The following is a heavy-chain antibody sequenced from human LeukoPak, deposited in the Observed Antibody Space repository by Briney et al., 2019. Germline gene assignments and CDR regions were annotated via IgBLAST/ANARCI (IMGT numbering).Heavy chain of an antibody. V-gene: IGHV1-46*01. Sequence: GASVKVTCRASGYTFTSCYMHWGRQAPGQGLEWMGIINPSGGSTSYAQKFQGRVTMTRDMSTSTVYMELSSLRSEDTAVYYCARGDRATVTLYWGQGTLVTVSS. D-gene: IGHD4-17*01. CDR1: GYTFTSCY. J-gene: IGHJ4*02. CDR3: ARGDRATVTLY. CDR2: INPSGGST.